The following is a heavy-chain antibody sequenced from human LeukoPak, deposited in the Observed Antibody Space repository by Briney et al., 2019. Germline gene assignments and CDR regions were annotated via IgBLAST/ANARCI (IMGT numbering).Heavy chain of an antibody. CDR2: ISSSSSYI. CDR1: GFTFSSYA. D-gene: IGHD3-9*01. V-gene: IGHV3-21*01. Sequence: GGSLRLSCAASGFTFSSYAINWVRQAPGKGLEWVSSISSSSSYIYYADSVKGRFTISRDNAKNSLYLQMNSLRAEDTAVYYCARGELYFDWLLDYWGQGTLVTVSS. J-gene: IGHJ4*02. CDR3: ARGELYFDWLLDY.